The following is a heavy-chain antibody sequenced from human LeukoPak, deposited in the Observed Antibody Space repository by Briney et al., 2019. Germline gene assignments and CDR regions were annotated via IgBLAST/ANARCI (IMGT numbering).Heavy chain of an antibody. D-gene: IGHD5-12*01. J-gene: IGHJ6*03. CDR3: AGELRTVGYYYMDV. CDR1: GGTFRSYA. Sequence: SVKVSCKASGGTFRSYAISWVRQAPGQGLEWMGGIIPIFGTANYAQKFQGRVTITADESTSTAYMELSSLRSDDTAVYYCAGELRTVGYYYMDVWGKGTTVTVSS. CDR2: IIPIFGTA. V-gene: IGHV1-69*13.